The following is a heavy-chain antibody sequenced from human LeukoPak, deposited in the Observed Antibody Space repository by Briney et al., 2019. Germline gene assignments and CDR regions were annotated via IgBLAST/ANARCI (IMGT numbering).Heavy chain of an antibody. D-gene: IGHD1-7*01. CDR3: ARRARWNSYFDP. Sequence: SQTLSLTCAISGDDVSSDSSSRHWIRQSPSRGLEWLGRTYYTSTWTGDSPLSVRSRTAIAPDTSKNQFTLQLNSVTVEDTAVYYCARRARWNSYFDPWGQGILVVVSS. CDR2: TYYTSTWTG. CDR1: GDDVSSDSSS. J-gene: IGHJ5*02. V-gene: IGHV6-1*01.